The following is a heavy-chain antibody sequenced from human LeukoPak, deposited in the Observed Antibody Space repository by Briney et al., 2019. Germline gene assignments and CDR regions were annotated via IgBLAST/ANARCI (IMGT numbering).Heavy chain of an antibody. CDR1: GFTFSSYW. CDR2: IKEDGSEK. D-gene: IGHD3-22*01. V-gene: IGHV3-7*01. J-gene: IGHJ4*02. CDR3: AGYYYDSTTYRDY. Sequence: GGSLRLSCAASGFTFSSYWMNWVRQAPGKGLEWVANIKEDGSEKYYADSVKGRFTISRDNAKNSLYLQMNSLRAEDTAAYYCAGYYYDSTTYRDYWGQGTLVTVSS.